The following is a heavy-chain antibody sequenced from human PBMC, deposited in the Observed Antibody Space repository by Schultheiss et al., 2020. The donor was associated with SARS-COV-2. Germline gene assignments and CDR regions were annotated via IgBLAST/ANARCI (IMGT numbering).Heavy chain of an antibody. CDR1: GFTFKDYA. Sequence: GESLKISCAASGFTFKDYAMSWVRQAPGKGLEWVSVIYSGGSTYYADSVKGRFTISRDNSKNTLYLQMNSLRAEDTAVYYCARETDYYGMDVWGQGTTVTVSS. CDR2: IYSGGST. J-gene: IGHJ6*02. CDR3: ARETDYYGMDV. V-gene: IGHV3-53*01.